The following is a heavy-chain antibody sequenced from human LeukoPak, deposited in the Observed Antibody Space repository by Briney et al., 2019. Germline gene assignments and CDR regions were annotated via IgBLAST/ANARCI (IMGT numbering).Heavy chain of an antibody. J-gene: IGHJ4*02. CDR1: GYIFTDYG. CDR3: ARGRRTTVPKY. V-gene: IGHV1-18*04. D-gene: IGHD4-11*01. CDR2: VSPNSGNT. Sequence: ASVKVSCKASGYIFTDYGVSWVRQAPGQGLEWMGWVSPNSGNTNYPQKFHDRVTMTTDTSTTTAYMELKGLTSDDTAVYYCARGRRTTVPKYWGQGTRVTVSS.